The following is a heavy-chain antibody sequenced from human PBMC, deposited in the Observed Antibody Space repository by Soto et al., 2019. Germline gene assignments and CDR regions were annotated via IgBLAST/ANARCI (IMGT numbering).Heavy chain of an antibody. CDR2: ISYDGSNK. Sequence: GSLRLSCAASGFTFSSYGMHWVRQAPGKGLEWVAVISYDGSNKYYADSVKGRFTISRDNSKNTLYLQMNSLRAEDTAVYYCAKDRLSSGLFDYWGQGTLVTVSS. V-gene: IGHV3-30*18. CDR1: GFTFSSYG. J-gene: IGHJ4*02. CDR3: AKDRLSSGLFDY. D-gene: IGHD3-22*01.